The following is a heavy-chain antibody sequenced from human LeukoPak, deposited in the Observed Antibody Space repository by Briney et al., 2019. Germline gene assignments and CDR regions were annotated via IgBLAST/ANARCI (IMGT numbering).Heavy chain of an antibody. CDR1: GITFSSYD. J-gene: IGHJ3*02. V-gene: IGHV3-23*01. Sequence: PGGSLRLSCVAPGITFSSYDMSWVRRAPGKGLEWISAISDRGKTDYADSVKGRFTISRDNSKNTLYLQLSSLRADDTAIYYCAKLPTIFGVADSFDIWGQGTLVTVSS. D-gene: IGHD3-3*01. CDR2: ISDRGKT. CDR3: AKLPTIFGVADSFDI.